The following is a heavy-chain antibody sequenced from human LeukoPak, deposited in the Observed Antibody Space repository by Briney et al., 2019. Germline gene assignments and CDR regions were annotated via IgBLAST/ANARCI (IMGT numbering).Heavy chain of an antibody. CDR3: AKDQEDYD. CDR1: GFTFSSYS. J-gene: IGHJ4*02. D-gene: IGHD3-16*01. CDR2: ISGTGDST. Sequence: PGGSLRLSCAASGFTFSSYSMNWVRQAPGKGLEWVSTISGTGDSTYYADSVKGRFTISRDNSKNTLYLQVNSLRAEDTAVYYCAKDQEDYDWGQGTLVTVSS. V-gene: IGHV3-23*01.